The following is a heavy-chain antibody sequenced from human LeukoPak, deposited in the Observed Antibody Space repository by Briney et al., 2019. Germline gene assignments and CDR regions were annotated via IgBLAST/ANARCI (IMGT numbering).Heavy chain of an antibody. J-gene: IGHJ4*02. CDR2: INHSGST. CDR1: GGSFSGYY. D-gene: IGHD4-17*01. Sequence: SETLSLTCAVYGGSFSGYYCSWIRQPPGKGLGWSGEINHSGSTNYNPSPKSRVTISVDTSKNHFSLKLSSVTAAATAVYYCAREPTVPMKGFDYWGQGTLVTVSS. CDR3: AREPTVPMKGFDY. V-gene: IGHV4-34*01.